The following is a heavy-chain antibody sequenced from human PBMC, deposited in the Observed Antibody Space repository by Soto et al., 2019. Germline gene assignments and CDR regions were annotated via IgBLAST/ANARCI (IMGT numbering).Heavy chain of an antibody. J-gene: IGHJ4*02. CDR1: GFTFSSYA. D-gene: IGHD6-13*01. CDR3: ARVPSSSYHYFDY. CDR2: ISYGGSNK. V-gene: IGHV3-30*14. Sequence: PGGSLRLSCAASGFTFSSYAMHWVRQAPGKGLEWVAVISYGGSNKYFADSVKGRFTTSRDNSKNTLYLQMSSLRAEDTGVYYCARVPSSSYHYFDYWGQGTLVTVSS.